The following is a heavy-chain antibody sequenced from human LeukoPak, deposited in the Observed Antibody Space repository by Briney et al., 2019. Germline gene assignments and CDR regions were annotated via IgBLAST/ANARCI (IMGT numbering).Heavy chain of an antibody. Sequence: PSETLSLTCGVSGDSVSNDGHSWSWIRQPPGKGLEWIGHIYNIGSTYYNPSLKSRVTISLDRSKNQFSLKLSSVTAADTAVYYCGSHDYGFKKSLDYWGQGILVTVSS. V-gene: IGHV4-30-2*01. CDR2: IYNIGST. D-gene: IGHD3-10*01. CDR1: GDSVSNDGHS. J-gene: IGHJ4*02. CDR3: GSHDYGFKKSLDY.